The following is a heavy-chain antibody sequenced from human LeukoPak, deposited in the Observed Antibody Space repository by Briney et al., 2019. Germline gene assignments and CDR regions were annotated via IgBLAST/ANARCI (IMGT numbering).Heavy chain of an antibody. J-gene: IGHJ3*02. Sequence: ASVKVSCKASGYTFTGYYMHWVRQAPGQGLEWMGWINPNSGGTNYAQKFQGRVTMTRDTSISTAYMELSRLRSDDTGVYYCARDFSDFSDAFDIWGQGTMVTVSS. D-gene: IGHD3-3*01. V-gene: IGHV1-2*02. CDR3: ARDFSDFSDAFDI. CDR2: INPNSGGT. CDR1: GYTFTGYY.